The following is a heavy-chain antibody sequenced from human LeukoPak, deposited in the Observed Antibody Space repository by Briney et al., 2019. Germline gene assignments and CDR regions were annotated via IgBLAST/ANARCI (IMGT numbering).Heavy chain of an antibody. V-gene: IGHV3-21*01. Sequence: GGSLRLSCAASGFTFSSYSMNWVRQAPGKGLEWVSSISSSSSYIYYADSVKGRFTISRDNAKNSLYLQMNSLRAEDTAVYYCARTLRPYDIVVVGGVDYWGQGTLVTVSS. CDR1: GFTFSSYS. D-gene: IGHD2-2*01. CDR3: ARTLRPYDIVVVGGVDY. CDR2: ISSSSSYI. J-gene: IGHJ4*02.